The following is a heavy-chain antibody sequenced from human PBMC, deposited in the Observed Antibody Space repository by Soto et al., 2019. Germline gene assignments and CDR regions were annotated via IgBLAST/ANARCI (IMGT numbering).Heavy chain of an antibody. CDR1: GFSLSTSGVG. CDR2: IYWDDDK. V-gene: IGHV2-5*02. J-gene: IGHJ4*02. Sequence: QITLKESGPTLVKPTQTLTLTCTFSGFSLSTSGVGVGWIRQPPGKALEWLALIYWDDDKRYSPSLKSRLTITKDTSKNQVALTMTNMDPVDTATYYCAHRPSYCSGYSCYSGFDYWGQGTLVTVSS. CDR3: AHRPSYCSGYSCYSGFDY. D-gene: IGHD2-15*01.